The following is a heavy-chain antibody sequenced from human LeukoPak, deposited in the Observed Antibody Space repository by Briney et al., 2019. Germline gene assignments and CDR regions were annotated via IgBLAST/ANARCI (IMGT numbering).Heavy chain of an antibody. V-gene: IGHV4-59*12. CDR1: GGSISSYY. D-gene: IGHD3-22*01. Sequence: SETLSLTCTVSGGSISSYYWSWIRQPPGKGLEWIGYIYYSGSTNYNPSLKGRVTMSVDTSKNQFSLRLTSVTAADTAVYYCARDLRVYYDSSGYYPGAAFDIWGQGTVVTVSS. CDR3: ARDLRVYYDSSGYYPGAAFDI. J-gene: IGHJ3*02. CDR2: IYYSGST.